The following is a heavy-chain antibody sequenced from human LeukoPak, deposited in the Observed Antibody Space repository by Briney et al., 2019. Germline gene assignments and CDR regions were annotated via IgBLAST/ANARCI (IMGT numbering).Heavy chain of an antibody. V-gene: IGHV3-21*01. Sequence: PGGSLRLSCAASQLTFTSYSMNWVRQAPGKGLEWVSSISSSSNYIYYADSVKGRFTISRDNAKNSLFLQMNSLRAEDTAVYYCARESSLDAAAGIPLIDYWGQGTLVTVSS. CDR1: QLTFTSYS. CDR2: ISSSSNYI. J-gene: IGHJ4*02. CDR3: ARESSLDAAAGIPLIDY. D-gene: IGHD6-13*01.